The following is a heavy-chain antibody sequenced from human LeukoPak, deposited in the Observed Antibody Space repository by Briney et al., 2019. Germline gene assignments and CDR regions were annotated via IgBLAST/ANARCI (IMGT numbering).Heavy chain of an antibody. CDR3: ARNPSSDY. Sequence: QLGVSLRLSCAASGFTFSSYSMNWVRQAPGKGLEWVSYISSSSSTIYYADSVKGRFTISRDNAKNSLYLQMNSLRAEDTAVYYCARNPSSDYWGQGTLVTVSS. CDR2: ISSSSSTI. J-gene: IGHJ4*02. V-gene: IGHV3-48*01. CDR1: GFTFSSYS.